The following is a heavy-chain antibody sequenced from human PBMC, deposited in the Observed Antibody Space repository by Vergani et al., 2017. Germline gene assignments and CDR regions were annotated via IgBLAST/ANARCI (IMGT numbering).Heavy chain of an antibody. CDR2: FDPEDGET. J-gene: IGHJ4*02. V-gene: IGHV1-24*01. CDR3: ARAEQLENDY. CDR1: GYTLTELS. D-gene: IGHD6-6*01. Sequence: QVQLVQSGAEVKKPGASVKVSCKVSGYTLTELSMHWVRQAPGKGLEWMGGFDPEDGETIYAQKFQGRVTMTRNTSISTAYMELSSLRSEDTAVYYCARAEQLENDYWGQGTLVTVSS.